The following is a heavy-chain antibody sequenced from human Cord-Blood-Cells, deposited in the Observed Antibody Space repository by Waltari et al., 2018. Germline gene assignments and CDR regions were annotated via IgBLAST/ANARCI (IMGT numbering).Heavy chain of an antibody. Sequence: QVQLVQSGAEVKKPGASVKVSCKASGYTFTGYYMHWVRQAPGQGLEGMGWINPNRCGTNYAQKIQGRVNMTRDTSLSTAYMELSRLSSDETSVYYCARDPGCSGSDSFYWYFDLWGRGTLVTVSS. CDR2: INPNRCGT. CDR3: ARDPGCSGSDSFYWYFDL. V-gene: IGHV1-2*02. D-gene: IGHD3-10*02. J-gene: IGHJ2*01. CDR1: GYTFTGYY.